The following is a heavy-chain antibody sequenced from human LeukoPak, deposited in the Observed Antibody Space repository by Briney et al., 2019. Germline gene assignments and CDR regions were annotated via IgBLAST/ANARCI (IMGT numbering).Heavy chain of an antibody. CDR1: GGTFSSYA. Sequence: GASVKVSCKASGGTFSSYAISWVRQAPGQGLEWMGRIIPIFGTANYAQKFQGRVTITTDESTSTAYMELSSLRSEDTAVYYCARDEGYCSSTSCYTRSYFQHWGQGTLVTVSS. CDR2: IIPIFGTA. J-gene: IGHJ1*01. V-gene: IGHV1-69*05. D-gene: IGHD2-2*02. CDR3: ARDEGYCSSTSCYTRSYFQH.